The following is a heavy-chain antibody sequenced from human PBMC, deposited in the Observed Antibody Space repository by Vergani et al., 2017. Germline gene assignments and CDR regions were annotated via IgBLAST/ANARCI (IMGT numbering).Heavy chain of an antibody. CDR2: IFHSGTT. D-gene: IGHD4-17*01. V-gene: IGHV4-4*03. J-gene: IGHJ1*01. Sequence: QMQLQESGPGLVKPPGTLSLTCAVSGGSVSSSSWWCWVCQPPGKGLEWIGEIFHSGTTNFNPSLKSRVTMSIDKSKNQFSLKLNSVTAADTAVYYCTRGYGDYGVDWGHGILVTVSS. CDR1: GGSVSSSSW. CDR3: TRGYGDYGVD.